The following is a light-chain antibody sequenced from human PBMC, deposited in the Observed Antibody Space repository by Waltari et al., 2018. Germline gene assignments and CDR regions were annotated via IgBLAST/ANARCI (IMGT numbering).Light chain of an antibody. CDR2: DAS. Sequence: EIVLTQSPATLSLSPGERATLSCRASQSVSSYLAWYQQKPGQAPRLLIYDASNRATGNPSRFSGSGSGKDFTLTISSLEPEDFAVYYCQQRSNWPPRYTFGQGTKLEIK. CDR3: QQRSNWPPRYT. J-gene: IGKJ2*01. V-gene: IGKV3-11*01. CDR1: QSVSSY.